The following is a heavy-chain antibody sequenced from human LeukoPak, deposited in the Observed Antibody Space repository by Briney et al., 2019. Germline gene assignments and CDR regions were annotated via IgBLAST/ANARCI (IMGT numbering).Heavy chain of an antibody. Sequence: GESLKISCKGSGYSFTSYWIGWVRQMPGEGLEWMGIIYPGTSDTRYSPSFQGQVTISADKSISTAYLHWSSLKASDPAMYYCARDHSSGEFDSWGQGTLVTVSS. CDR2: IYPGTSDT. CDR1: GYSFTSYW. J-gene: IGHJ4*02. CDR3: ARDHSSGEFDS. D-gene: IGHD3-22*01. V-gene: IGHV5-51*01.